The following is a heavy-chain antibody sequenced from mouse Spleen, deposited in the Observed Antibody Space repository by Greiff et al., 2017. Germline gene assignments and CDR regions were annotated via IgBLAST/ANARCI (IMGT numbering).Heavy chain of an antibody. CDR3: ARVLGRRGYFDY. V-gene: IGHV1-52*01. CDR1: GYTFTSYW. D-gene: IGHD4-1*01. Sequence: QVQLQQPGAELVRPGSSVKLSCKASGYTFTSYWMHWVKQRPIQGLEWIGNIDPSDSETHYNQKFKDKATLTVDKSSSTAYMQLSSLTSEDSAVYYCARVLGRRGYFDYWGQGTTLTVSS. CDR2: IDPSDSET. J-gene: IGHJ2*01.